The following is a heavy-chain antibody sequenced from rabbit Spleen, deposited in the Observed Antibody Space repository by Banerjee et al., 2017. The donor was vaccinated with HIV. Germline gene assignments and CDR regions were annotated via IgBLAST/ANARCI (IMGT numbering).Heavy chain of an antibody. D-gene: IGHD6-1*01. CDR1: GFTVSNNFV. CDR2: IYTSSGST. Sequence: QGHLEESGGDLVKPEGSLTLTCTASGFTVSNNFVMCWVRQASGKGLEWIGCIYTSSGSTYYASWVNGRFTISRSTSLNTVDLKMTSLTAADTATYFCTRSYISGETYAYDRFKLWGPGTLVTVS. V-gene: IGHV1S43*01. J-gene: IGHJ4*01. CDR3: TRSYISGETYAYDRFKL.